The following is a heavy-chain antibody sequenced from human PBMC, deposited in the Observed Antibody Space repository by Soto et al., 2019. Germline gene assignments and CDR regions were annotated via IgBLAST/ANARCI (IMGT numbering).Heavy chain of an antibody. J-gene: IGHJ4*02. CDR1: GFTFSSYA. V-gene: IGHV3-30*18. Sequence: GGSLRLSCSASGFTFSSYAMHWVRQAPGKGLEWVAIVSYDGDNEYYADSVRGRFFISRDNSRNTLYLQMNSLRVEDTAVYYCAKKVPGSNPLDSWGQGALVTVSS. D-gene: IGHD1-1*01. CDR2: VSYDGDNE. CDR3: AKKVPGSNPLDS.